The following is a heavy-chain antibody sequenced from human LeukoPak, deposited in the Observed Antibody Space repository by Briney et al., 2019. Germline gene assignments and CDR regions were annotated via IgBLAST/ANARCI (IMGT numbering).Heavy chain of an antibody. D-gene: IGHD3-10*01. CDR1: GYTFTSYD. J-gene: IGHJ6*02. V-gene: IGHV1-8*01. CDR3: AREAMVRGVIMAGMDV. Sequence: ASVQVSCKASGYTFTSYDINWVRQATGQGLEWMGWMNPNSGNTGYAQKFQGRVTMTRNTSISTAYMELSSLRSEDTAVYYCAREAMVRGVIMAGMDVWGQGTTVTVSS. CDR2: MNPNSGNT.